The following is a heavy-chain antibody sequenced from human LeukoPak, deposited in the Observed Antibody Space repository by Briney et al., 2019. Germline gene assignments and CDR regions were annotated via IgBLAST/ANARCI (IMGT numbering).Heavy chain of an antibody. CDR3: AKDPNSGQWLVQFDY. J-gene: IGHJ4*02. D-gene: IGHD6-19*01. CDR2: ISGSGGST. Sequence: SGGSLRLSCAASGFTFSNYAMSWVRQAPGKWLEWVSAISGSGGSTYYADSVRGRFTISRDNSKNPLYLQMNSLRAEDTAVYYCAKDPNSGQWLVQFDYWGQGTLVTVSS. V-gene: IGHV3-23*01. CDR1: GFTFSNYA.